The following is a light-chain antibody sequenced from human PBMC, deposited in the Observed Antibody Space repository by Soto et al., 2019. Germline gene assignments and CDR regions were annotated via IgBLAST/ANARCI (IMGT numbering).Light chain of an antibody. J-gene: IGKJ2*01. Sequence: EIVLTQSPGTLSLSPGERATLSCRASQSVSSNYLAWYQQQPGQTPSLLIYGASSRATGIPDRFSGSGSGTDFTLTISRLEPEDFAVYYCHQYGSSPYTFGQGTKLEIK. CDR2: GAS. CDR3: HQYGSSPYT. V-gene: IGKV3-20*01. CDR1: QSVSSNY.